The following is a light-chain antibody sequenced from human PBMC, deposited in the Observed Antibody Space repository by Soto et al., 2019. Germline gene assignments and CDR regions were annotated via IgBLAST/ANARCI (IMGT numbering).Light chain of an antibody. V-gene: IGKV4-1*01. CDR1: QSVLYSSNNKNY. CDR3: QQYYSTPRT. J-gene: IGKJ1*01. CDR2: WAS. Sequence: VITQSPDSLAFSLGERATINCKSSQSVLYSSNNKNYLAWYQQKPGQPPKLLIYWASTRESGVPDRFSGSGSGTDFTLTISSLQAEDVAVYYCQQYYSTPRTLGQGTKVDIK.